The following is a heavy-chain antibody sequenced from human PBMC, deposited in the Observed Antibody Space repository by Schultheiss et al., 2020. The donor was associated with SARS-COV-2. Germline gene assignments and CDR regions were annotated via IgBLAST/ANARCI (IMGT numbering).Heavy chain of an antibody. Sequence: SQTLSLTCAVYGGSFSGYYWSWIRQPAGKGLEWIGRIYTSGSTNYNPSLKSRVTMSVDTSKNQFSLKLSSVTAADTAVYYCARLGIAAAAPGYYYGMDVWGQGTTVTVSS. CDR1: GGSFSGYY. CDR3: ARLGIAAAAPGYYYGMDV. J-gene: IGHJ6*02. D-gene: IGHD6-13*01. CDR2: IYTSGST. V-gene: IGHV4-59*10.